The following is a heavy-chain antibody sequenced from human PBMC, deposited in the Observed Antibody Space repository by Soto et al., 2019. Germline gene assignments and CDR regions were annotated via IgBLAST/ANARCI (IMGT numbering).Heavy chain of an antibody. CDR3: ARPYGVGNWFDP. CDR2: INAGNGNT. V-gene: IGHV1-3*01. D-gene: IGHD4-17*01. Sequence: ASVKVSCKASGYTFTSYAMHWVRQAPGQRLEWMGWINAGNGNTKYSQKFQGRVTITRDTSASTAYMELSSLRSEDTAVYYCARPYGVGNWFDPWGQGTLVTVSS. J-gene: IGHJ5*02. CDR1: GYTFTSYA.